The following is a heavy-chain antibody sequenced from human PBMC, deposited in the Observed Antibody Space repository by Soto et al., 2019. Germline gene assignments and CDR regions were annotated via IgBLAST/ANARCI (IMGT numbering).Heavy chain of an antibody. J-gene: IGHJ5*02. CDR3: ARGSASGYCRGGSCFGWFDP. V-gene: IGHV4-30-4*01. D-gene: IGHD2-15*01. Sequence: QVQLQESGPGMVKPSQTLSLTCTVSGGSISSGDDYWSWFRQPPGKVLKWIGYIYYSRSTYYNPSLKSRVTISGDTSKNPFSLKLSSVTAADTAVYYWARGSASGYCRGGSCFGWFDPWGQGTLVTVSS. CDR2: IYYSRST. CDR1: GGSISSGDDY.